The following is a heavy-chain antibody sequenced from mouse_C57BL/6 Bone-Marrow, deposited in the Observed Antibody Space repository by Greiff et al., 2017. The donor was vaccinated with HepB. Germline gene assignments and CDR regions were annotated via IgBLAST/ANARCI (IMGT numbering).Heavy chain of an antibody. Sequence: QVQLKQPGAELVRPGTSVKLSCKASGYTFTSYWMHWVKQRPGQGLEWIGVIDPSDSYTNYNQKFKGKATLTVDTSSSTAYMQLSSLTSEDSAVYYCASPMVTTSNWGQGTLVTVSA. J-gene: IGHJ3*01. D-gene: IGHD2-2*01. V-gene: IGHV1-59*01. CDR2: IDPSDSYT. CDR3: ASPMVTTSN. CDR1: GYTFTSYW.